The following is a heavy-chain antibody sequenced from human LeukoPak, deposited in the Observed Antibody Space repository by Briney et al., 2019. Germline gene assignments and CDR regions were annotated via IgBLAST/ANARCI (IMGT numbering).Heavy chain of an antibody. J-gene: IGHJ6*03. CDR1: GGSISRYY. D-gene: IGHD1-1*01. CDR3: ARVTWFPGTSYYYMDV. CDR2: ISDSGTT. Sequence: PSETLSLTCTVSGGSISRYYWSWIRQPPGKGLEWFGYISDSGTTNYNPSLKSRVTISVDTSKKEFSLKLSSVTAADTAVYYCARVTWFPGTSYYYMDVWGKGTTVTVSS. V-gene: IGHV4-59*01.